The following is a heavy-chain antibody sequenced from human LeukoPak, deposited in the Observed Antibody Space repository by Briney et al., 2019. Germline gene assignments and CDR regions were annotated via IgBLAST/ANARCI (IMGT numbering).Heavy chain of an antibody. CDR2: IYYSGST. CDR3: ARRIVGAKFDY. J-gene: IGHJ4*02. Sequence: SETLSLTCTVSGGSISSYYWSWIRQPPGNGLEWIGYIYYSGSTNYNPSLKSRVTISVDTSKNQFSLKLSSVTAADTAVYYCARRIVGAKFDYWGQGTLVTVSS. CDR1: GGSISSYY. D-gene: IGHD1-26*01. V-gene: IGHV4-59*08.